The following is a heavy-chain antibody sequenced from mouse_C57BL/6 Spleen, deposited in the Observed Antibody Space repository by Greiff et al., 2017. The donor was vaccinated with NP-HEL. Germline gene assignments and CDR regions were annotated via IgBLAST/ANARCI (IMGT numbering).Heavy chain of an antibody. CDR3: ARRIYYGSSYDYAMDY. CDR1: GYTFTDYN. CDR2: INPNNGGT. J-gene: IGHJ4*01. D-gene: IGHD1-1*01. V-gene: IGHV1-22*01. Sequence: VQLQQSGPELVKPGASVKMSCKASGYTFTDYNMHWVKQSHGKSLEWIGYINPNNGGTSYNQKFKGKATLTVNKSSSTAYMELRSLTSEDSAVYYWARRIYYGSSYDYAMDYWGQGTSVTVSS.